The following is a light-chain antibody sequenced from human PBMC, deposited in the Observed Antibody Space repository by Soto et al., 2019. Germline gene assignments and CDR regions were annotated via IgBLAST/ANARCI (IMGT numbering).Light chain of an antibody. V-gene: IGLV2-14*02. Sequence: QSALTQPASVSGSPGQSITISCAGTSSDVGSHPLVSWYQQHPGKAPKLIIYEVSHRPSGVPNRFSGSKSGSTASLTISGLQTEDEAVYYCSSHTFFSTVIFGGGTKLTVL. CDR1: SSDVGSHPL. CDR2: EVS. J-gene: IGLJ2*01. CDR3: SSHTFFSTVI.